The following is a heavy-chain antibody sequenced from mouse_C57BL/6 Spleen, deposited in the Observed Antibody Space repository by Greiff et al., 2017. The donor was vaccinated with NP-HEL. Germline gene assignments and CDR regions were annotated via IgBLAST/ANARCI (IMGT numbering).Heavy chain of an antibody. CDR1: GFTFTDYY. CDR3: ARWDYYAMDY. Sequence: EVKLVESGGGLVQPGGSLSLSCAASGFTFTDYYMSWVRQPPGKALEWLGFIRNKANGYTTEYSASVKGRFTISRDNSQSILYLQMNALRAEDSATYYCARWDYYAMDYWGQGTSVTVSS. V-gene: IGHV7-3*01. CDR2: IRNKANGYTT. J-gene: IGHJ4*01.